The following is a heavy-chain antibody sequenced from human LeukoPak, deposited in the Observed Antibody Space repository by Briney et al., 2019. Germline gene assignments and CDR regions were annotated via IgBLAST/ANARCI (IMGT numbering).Heavy chain of an antibody. CDR2: IYYTGST. CDR3: ARGDYGGYDY. V-gene: IGHV4-59*01. CDR1: GGSISGYY. J-gene: IGHJ4*02. D-gene: IGHD4-17*01. Sequence: SETLSLTCTVSGGSISGYYWSWIRQPPGKGLEWIGYIYYTGSTNYNPSLKSRLTISVDTSKNQFSLKLSSVTAADTAVYYCARGDYGGYDYWGQGTLVTVSS.